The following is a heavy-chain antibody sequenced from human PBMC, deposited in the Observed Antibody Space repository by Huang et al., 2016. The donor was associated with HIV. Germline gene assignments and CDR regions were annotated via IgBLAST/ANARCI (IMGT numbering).Heavy chain of an antibody. CDR3: ARGPSPWLQEAFDI. D-gene: IGHD5-12*01. CDR1: GGSISSYY. Sequence: QVQLQESGPGLVKPSETLSLTCTVSGGSISSYYWSWLRQPPGKGLECIGYIDYSGSTNYTPSLKIRVTISVDTSKNQFSLKLRSVTAADTAVYYCARGPSPWLQEAFDIWGQGTMVTVSS. V-gene: IGHV4-59*01. J-gene: IGHJ3*02. CDR2: IDYSGST.